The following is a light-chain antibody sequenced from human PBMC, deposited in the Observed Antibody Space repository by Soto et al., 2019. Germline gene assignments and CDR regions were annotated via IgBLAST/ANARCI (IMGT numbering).Light chain of an antibody. V-gene: IGKV3-20*01. CDR1: QSLSTRY. Sequence: EIVLTQSPGTLSLSPGESATLSCLSSQSLSTRYIAWYQQKAGQAPRLLIYGASTRATGIPDRFSGSGSGTDFTLTISRLEPEDFAVYYCQQYASAMVYTFGQGTKLDIK. CDR2: GAS. CDR3: QQYASAMVYT. J-gene: IGKJ2*01.